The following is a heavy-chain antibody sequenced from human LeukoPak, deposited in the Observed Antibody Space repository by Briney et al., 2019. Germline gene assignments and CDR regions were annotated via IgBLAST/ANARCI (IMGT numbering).Heavy chain of an antibody. CDR1: GFTFSSYS. J-gene: IGHJ4*02. CDR3: ARPGGSSWYELNTEFDY. D-gene: IGHD6-13*01. V-gene: IGHV3-48*01. CDR2: ISSSSSTI. Sequence: GGSLRLSCAASGFTFSSYSMNWVRQAPGKGLEWVSYISSSSSTIYYADSVKGRFTISRDNAKNSLYLQMNSLRAEDTAVYYCARPGGSSWYELNTEFDYWGQGTLVTVSS.